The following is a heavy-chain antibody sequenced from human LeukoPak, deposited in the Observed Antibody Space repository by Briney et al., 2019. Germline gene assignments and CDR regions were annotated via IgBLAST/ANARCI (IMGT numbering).Heavy chain of an antibody. V-gene: IGHV3-48*01. CDR3: ARDTESSYNWFDP. CDR2: ISTSSTTT. Sequence: GGSLRLSCAAPGFTFSSYSMNWVRQAPGKGLEWVPYISTSSTTTMYADSVKGRFTISRDNAENSLYLQMNSLRAEDTGVYYCARDTESSYNWFDPWGRGTLVTVSS. J-gene: IGHJ5*02. CDR1: GFTFSSYS. D-gene: IGHD6-19*01.